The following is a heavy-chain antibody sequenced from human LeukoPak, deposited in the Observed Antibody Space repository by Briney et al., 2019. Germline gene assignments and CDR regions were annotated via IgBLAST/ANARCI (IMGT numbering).Heavy chain of an antibody. Sequence: GGSLRLSCAASGFSFSNYWMRWVRQAPGKGLEWVANIYPHVSETQYAGSVKGRFTTSRDNAKNSLYVKMNSRRAEDTAIYYCARIWYFGDNNWRYFDYWGQGTLVTVAS. CDR3: ARIWYFGDNNWRYFDY. V-gene: IGHV3-7*01. CDR2: IYPHVSET. D-gene: IGHD1-1*01. J-gene: IGHJ4*03. CDR1: GFSFSNYW.